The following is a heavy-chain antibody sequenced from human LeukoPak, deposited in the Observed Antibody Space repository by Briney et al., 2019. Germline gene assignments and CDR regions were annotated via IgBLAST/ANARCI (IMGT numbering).Heavy chain of an antibody. CDR1: GGSFSGYY. Sequence: SETLSLTCAVYGGSFSGYYWSWIRQPPGKGLEWFGEINHSGSTNYNPSLKSRVTISVDTSKNQSSLKLSSVTAADTAVYYCARVFPTGHSSSWSYLDYWDQGTLVTVSS. D-gene: IGHD6-13*01. CDR2: INHSGST. J-gene: IGHJ4*02. CDR3: ARVFPTGHSSSWSYLDY. V-gene: IGHV4-34*01.